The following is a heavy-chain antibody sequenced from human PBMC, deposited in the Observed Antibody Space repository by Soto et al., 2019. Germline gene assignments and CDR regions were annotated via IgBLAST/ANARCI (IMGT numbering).Heavy chain of an antibody. CDR1: GGSFSGHY. D-gene: IGHD5-12*01. CDR2: INHSGST. J-gene: IGHJ4*02. V-gene: IGHV4-34*01. Sequence: SETLSLTCAVYGGSFSGHYWSWIRQPPGKGLEWIGEINHSGSTNYNPSLKSRVTISVDTSKNQFSLKLSSVTAADTAVYYCARDDSGYDSVWGQGTLVTVS. CDR3: ARDDSGYDSV.